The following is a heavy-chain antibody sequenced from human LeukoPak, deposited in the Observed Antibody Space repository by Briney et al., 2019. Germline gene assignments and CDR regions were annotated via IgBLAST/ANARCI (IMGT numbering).Heavy chain of an antibody. V-gene: IGHV3-30*04. CDR1: GFSFSDFS. Sequence: GGSRRLSCAASGFSFSDFSMHWVRQAPGKGLEWVAIIYYDGSNKYYTDSVKGRFTISRDDSKNTLYLQMSSLRAEDTAVYYCARDRALGYFDLWGRGTLVTVSS. D-gene: IGHD3-3*02. CDR3: ARDRALGYFDL. J-gene: IGHJ2*01. CDR2: IYYDGSNK.